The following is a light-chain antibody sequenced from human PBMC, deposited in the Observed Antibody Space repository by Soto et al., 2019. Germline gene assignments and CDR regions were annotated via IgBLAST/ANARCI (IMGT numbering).Light chain of an antibody. CDR3: HVWDSDSDHPV. Sequence: VLTQPPSASGTPGQRVTISCSGSSSNIGSNYVYWYQQKPGQAPVLVINNEVDRPSGIPERFSGSNSGNTATLTITRVDAGDEADYYCHVWDSDSDHPVFGGGTKLTVL. CDR2: NEV. CDR1: SSNIGSNY. J-gene: IGLJ2*01. V-gene: IGLV3-21*04.